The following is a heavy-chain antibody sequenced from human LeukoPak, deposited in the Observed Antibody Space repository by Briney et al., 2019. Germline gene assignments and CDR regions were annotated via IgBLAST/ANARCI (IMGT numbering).Heavy chain of an antibody. CDR3: ARWHQTYYYYYMDV. CDR2: ISSSSSTI. CDR1: GFTFSSYS. V-gene: IGHV3-48*01. D-gene: IGHD5-12*01. Sequence: GGSLRLSCAASGFTFSSYSMNWVRQAPGKGLEWVSYISSSSSTIYYADSVKGRFTISRDNAKNSPYLQMNSLRAEDTAVYYCARWHQTYYYYYMDVWGKGTTVTVSS. J-gene: IGHJ6*03.